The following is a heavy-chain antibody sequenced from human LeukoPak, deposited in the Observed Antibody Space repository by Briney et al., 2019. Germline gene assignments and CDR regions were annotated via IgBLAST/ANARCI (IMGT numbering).Heavy chain of an antibody. D-gene: IGHD3-10*01. CDR1: GFTFSSYS. CDR3: ARDEYYYGSGSSYYYYYGMDV. Sequence: GGSLRLSCAASGFTFSSYSMNWVRQAPGKGLEWVTSISSSSSYIYYADSVKGRFTISRDNAKNSLYLQMNSLRAEDTAVYYCARDEYYYGSGSSYYYYYGMDVWGQGTTVTVSS. J-gene: IGHJ6*02. V-gene: IGHV3-21*01. CDR2: ISSSSSYI.